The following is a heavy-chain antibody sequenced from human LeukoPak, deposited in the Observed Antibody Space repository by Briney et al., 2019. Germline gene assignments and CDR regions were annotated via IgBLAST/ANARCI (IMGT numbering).Heavy chain of an antibody. CDR1: GFTFSTYT. CDR3: AYHSGWYTAVFDS. Sequence: PGGSLRLSCAASGFTFSTYTMNWVRQAPGKGLEWVSSISSSSSYIYYADSVKGRFTISRDNAKNSLYLQMNSLRAEDTAVYYCAYHSGWYTAVFDSWGQGTLVTVSS. CDR2: ISSSSSYI. V-gene: IGHV3-21*01. J-gene: IGHJ4*02. D-gene: IGHD6-19*01.